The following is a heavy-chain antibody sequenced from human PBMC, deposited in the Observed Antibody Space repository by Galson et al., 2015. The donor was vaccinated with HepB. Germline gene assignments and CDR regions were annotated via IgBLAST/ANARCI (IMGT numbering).Heavy chain of an antibody. J-gene: IGHJ4*02. Sequence: QSGAEVKKPGESLKISCTGSGYTFPIYWIGWVRQMPGKGLEWMGIIYPGDSDARYSPSFQGQVTISVDKSISTAYLQWSSLKASDTAMYYCARAQTGPYFDYWGQGTLVTVSS. CDR3: ARAQTGPYFDY. CDR1: GYTFPIYW. V-gene: IGHV5-51*01. CDR2: IYPGDSDA.